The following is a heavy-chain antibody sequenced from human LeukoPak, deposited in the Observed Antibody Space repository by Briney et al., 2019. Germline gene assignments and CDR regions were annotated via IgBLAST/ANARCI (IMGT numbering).Heavy chain of an antibody. CDR3: ARDARPPQGYCSSTSCLNWFDP. Sequence: KTSETLSLTCTVSGGSISSYYWSWIRQPPGKGLEWIGYIYYSGSTNYNPSLKSRVTISVYTSKNQFSLKLSSVTAADTAVYYCARDARPPQGYCSSTSCLNWFDPWGQGTLVTVSS. J-gene: IGHJ5*02. D-gene: IGHD2-2*01. V-gene: IGHV4-59*01. CDR1: GGSISSYY. CDR2: IYYSGST.